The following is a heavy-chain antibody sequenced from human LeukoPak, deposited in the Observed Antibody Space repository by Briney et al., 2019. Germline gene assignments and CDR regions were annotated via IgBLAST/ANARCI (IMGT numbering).Heavy chain of an antibody. CDR3: ARDGGVYYYGSGSYYYY. Sequence: GRSLRLSCAASGFTFSSYAMHWVRQAPGKGLEWVAVISYDGSNKYYADSVKGRFTISRDNSKSTLYLQMNSLRAEDTAVYYCARDGGVYYYGSGSYYYYWGQGTLVTVSS. D-gene: IGHD3-10*01. CDR2: ISYDGSNK. CDR1: GFTFSSYA. J-gene: IGHJ4*02. V-gene: IGHV3-30*04.